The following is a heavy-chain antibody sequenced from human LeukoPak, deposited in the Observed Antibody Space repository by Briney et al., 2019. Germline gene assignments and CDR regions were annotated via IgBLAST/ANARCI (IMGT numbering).Heavy chain of an antibody. CDR3: ARNDYASSSGYDF. D-gene: IGHD6-6*01. V-gene: IGHV3-21*01. Sequence: GGSLRLSCAASGFTFNNYAMSWVRQAPGKGLEWVSSISSGSDHIYYADSVKGRFTISRDNAKNSLYLQMDSLRAEDTAVFFCARNDYASSSGYDFWGQGTLVTVSS. CDR1: GFTFNNYA. CDR2: ISSGSDHI. J-gene: IGHJ4*02.